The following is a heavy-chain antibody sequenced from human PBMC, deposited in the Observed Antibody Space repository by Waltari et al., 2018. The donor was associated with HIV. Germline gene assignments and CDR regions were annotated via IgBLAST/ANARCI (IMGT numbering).Heavy chain of an antibody. CDR2: IYVNDIN. CDR1: GFSLSTSGVG. D-gene: IGHD6-19*01. J-gene: IGHJ5*02. V-gene: IGHV2-5*01. CDR3: AHRRLARAVAGTLYNWFDP. Sequence: QITLKESGPTLVKPTQTLTLTCTFSGFSLSTSGVGVGWLRQPPGKALEWVGLIYVNDINSYSPSLKTRLTSTKDTSKNLVVLTLTNGDPVDTATYYCAHRRLARAVAGTLYNWFDPWGQGILVTVSS.